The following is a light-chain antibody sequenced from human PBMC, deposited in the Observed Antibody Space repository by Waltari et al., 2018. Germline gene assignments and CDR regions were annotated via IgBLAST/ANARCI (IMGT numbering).Light chain of an antibody. CDR1: SSNIGRNP. J-gene: IGLJ2*01. V-gene: IGLV1-44*01. Sequence: QSVLTPPPSASGTPGQRVTISCSGRSSNIGRNPVNWYQQLPGPAPKLLIYSNNQRPSGVPDRFSGSKSGTAASLAISGLQSEDEADYYCAAWDDSLNGVVFGGGTKLTVL. CDR2: SNN. CDR3: AAWDDSLNGVV.